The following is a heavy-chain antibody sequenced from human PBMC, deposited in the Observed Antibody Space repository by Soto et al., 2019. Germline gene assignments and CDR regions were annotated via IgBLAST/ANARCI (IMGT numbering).Heavy chain of an antibody. D-gene: IGHD6-6*01. V-gene: IGHV1-69*13. CDR1: GGTFSSYA. Sequence: SVKVSCKASGGTFSSYAISWVRQAPGQGLEWMGGIIPIFGTANYAQKFQGRVTITADESTSTAYMELSSLRSEDTAVYYCARDEVSSSSTYYYGMGVWGQGTTVTVSS. CDR3: ARDEVSSSSTYYYGMGV. J-gene: IGHJ6*02. CDR2: IIPIFGTA.